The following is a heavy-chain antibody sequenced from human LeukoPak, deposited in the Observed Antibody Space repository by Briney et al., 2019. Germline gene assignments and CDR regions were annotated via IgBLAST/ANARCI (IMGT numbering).Heavy chain of an antibody. J-gene: IGHJ4*02. CDR2: ISAYNGNT. CDR1: GGTFSSYA. V-gene: IGHV1-18*01. Sequence: PGASVKVSCKASGGTFSSYAISWVRQAPGQGLEWMGWISAYNGNTNYAQKLQGRVTMTTDTSTSTAYMELRSLRSDDTAVYYCARDLHSSFDYWGQGTLVTVSS. CDR3: ARDLHSSFDY. D-gene: IGHD5-18*01.